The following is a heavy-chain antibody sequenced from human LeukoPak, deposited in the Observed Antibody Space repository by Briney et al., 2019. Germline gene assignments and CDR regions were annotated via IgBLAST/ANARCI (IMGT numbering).Heavy chain of an antibody. D-gene: IGHD2-2*01. Sequence: GGSLRLSCAGSGFTFSDYYMSWIRQAPGKGLECVSYISSSDTTIYYADSVKGRFTISRDNAQNSLYLQMNTLRADYTAVYYCARADCSSTSCYELDYWGQGTLVTVSS. CDR3: ARADCSSTSCYELDY. J-gene: IGHJ4*02. CDR2: ISSSDTTI. CDR1: GFTFSDYY. V-gene: IGHV3-11*04.